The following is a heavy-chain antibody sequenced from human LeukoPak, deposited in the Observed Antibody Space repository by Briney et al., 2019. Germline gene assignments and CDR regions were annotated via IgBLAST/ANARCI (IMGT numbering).Heavy chain of an antibody. CDR2: ISYDGSNK. D-gene: IGHD3-10*01. J-gene: IGHJ4*02. CDR1: GFTFSSYS. V-gene: IGHV3-30*18. CDR3: AKQIRSGSGSYYSTFDY. Sequence: QTGGSLRLSCAASGFTFSSYSMNWVRQAPGKGLEWVAVISYDGSNKYYADSVKGRFTISRDNSKNTLYLQMNSLRAEDTAVYYCAKQIRSGSGSYYSTFDYWGQGTLVTVSS.